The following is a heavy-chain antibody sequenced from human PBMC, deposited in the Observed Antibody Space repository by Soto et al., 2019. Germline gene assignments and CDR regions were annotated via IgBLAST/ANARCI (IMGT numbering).Heavy chain of an antibody. CDR3: AKGAEGYVVSSLDY. J-gene: IGHJ4*02. D-gene: IGHD5-12*01. Sequence: EVQLLESGGGFVQPGGSLRLSCAASGFIFSNYAMTWVRQAPGKGLEWVSAITSTGSSTYYADSVKGRFTISRDNSKNTLYLQITSLAAEDTAVYYCAKGAEGYVVSSLDYWGQGTLVTVSS. CDR1: GFIFSNYA. CDR2: ITSTGSST. V-gene: IGHV3-23*01.